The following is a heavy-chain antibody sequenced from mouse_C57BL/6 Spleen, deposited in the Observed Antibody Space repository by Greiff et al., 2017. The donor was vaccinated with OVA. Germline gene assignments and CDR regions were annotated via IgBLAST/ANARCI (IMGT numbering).Heavy chain of an antibody. CDR2: IYPGDGDT. CDR3: ARDGVLYAMDY. V-gene: IGHV1-80*01. D-gene: IGHD1-2*01. J-gene: IGHJ4*01. Sequence: VQLQQSGAELVKPGASVKISCKASGSAFSSYWMNWVKQRPGKGLEWIGQIYPGDGDTNYNGKFKGKATLTADTSSSTAYMQLSSLTSEDSAVYFCARDGVLYAMDYWGQGTSVTVSS. CDR1: GSAFSSYW.